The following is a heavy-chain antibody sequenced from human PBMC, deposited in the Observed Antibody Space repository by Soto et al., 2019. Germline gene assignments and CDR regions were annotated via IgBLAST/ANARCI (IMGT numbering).Heavy chain of an antibody. CDR1: GFSFSNSW. CDR3: ARDLRTDVLTVPFDC. CDR2: INSDGSRT. V-gene: IGHV3-74*03. J-gene: IGHJ4*02. Sequence: EVQLVEPGGGLVQPGGSLRLSCAASGFSFSNSWMHWVRQAPGKGLVWVSHINSDGSRTTYGDSVRGRFTMSRDNAKNTLYLQMNSLRAEDTAVYYCARDLRTDVLTVPFDCWGPGTLVTVSS.